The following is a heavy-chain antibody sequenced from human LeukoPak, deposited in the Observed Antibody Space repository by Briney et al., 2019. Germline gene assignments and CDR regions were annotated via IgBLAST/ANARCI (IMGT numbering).Heavy chain of an antibody. V-gene: IGHV3-48*03. D-gene: IGHD3-16*02. CDR2: ISSSGSTI. CDR1: GFTFSSYE. J-gene: IGHJ4*02. CDR3: ARVTFGGVIVDY. Sequence: PGGSLRLSCAASGFTFSSYEMNWVRQAPGKGLEWVSYISSSGSTIYYADSVKGRFTISRDNAKNSLYLQVNSLRAEDTAVYYCARVTFGGVIVDYWGQGTLVTVSS.